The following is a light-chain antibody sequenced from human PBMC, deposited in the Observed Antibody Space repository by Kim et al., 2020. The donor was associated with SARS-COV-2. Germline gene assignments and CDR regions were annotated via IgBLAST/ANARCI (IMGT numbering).Light chain of an antibody. V-gene: IGLV6-57*03. Sequence: GRPVTSTCPRSSGSMVSTRVQWYRHRPGSAPATVIYEDNQRPSGVPDRFSGSKDSSSNSASLTISGLKTEDEADYYCQSFDSNIQVFGGGTKLTVL. CDR3: QSFDSNIQV. J-gene: IGLJ2*01. CDR1: SGSMVSTR. CDR2: EDN.